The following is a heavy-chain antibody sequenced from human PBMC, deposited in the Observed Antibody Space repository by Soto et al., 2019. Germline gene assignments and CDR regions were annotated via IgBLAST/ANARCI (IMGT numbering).Heavy chain of an antibody. Sequence: EVHLLESGGGLVQPGGSLRLSCAGSGFTFSSSAMSWVRQAPGKGLEWVSAISGSGVSTYYGDSVKGRFTISRDTSKNTLYLQMNSLRAEDTDVYYCYIMAVWGQGTTVTVSS. D-gene: IGHD4-4*01. J-gene: IGHJ6*02. CDR2: ISGSGVST. V-gene: IGHV3-23*01. CDR1: GFTFSSSA. CDR3: YIMAV.